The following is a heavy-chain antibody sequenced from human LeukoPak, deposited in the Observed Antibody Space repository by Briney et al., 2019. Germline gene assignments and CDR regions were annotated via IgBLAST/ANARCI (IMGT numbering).Heavy chain of an antibody. CDR1: GCGFTSYW. Sequence: GGALQSSFKGAGCGFTSYWIGWGRPMPGKGRGGMGSIYPGDSDTRYSPSFQGQGTISADKSISTAYLQWSSLKASDTAMYYCARDSGGFDYWGQGTLVTAPS. CDR2: IYPGDSDT. CDR3: ARDSGGFDY. D-gene: IGHD3-10*01. J-gene: IGHJ4*02. V-gene: IGHV5-51*01.